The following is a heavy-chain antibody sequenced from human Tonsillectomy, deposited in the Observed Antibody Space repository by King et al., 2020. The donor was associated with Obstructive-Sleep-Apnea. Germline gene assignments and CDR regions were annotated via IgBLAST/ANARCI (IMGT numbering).Heavy chain of an antibody. CDR2: ISYSGSS. CDR3: ARSLDSSGYYYTNY. D-gene: IGHD3-22*01. V-gene: IGHV4-59*08. Sequence: VQLQESGPGLVKPSETLSLTCTVSGGSISSYYWSWIRQPPGKGLEWIGYISYSGSSNYNPSLKSRVTISVDTSKHQFSLKLSSVTAADTAVYYCARSLDSSGYYYTNYWGQGTLVTVSS. J-gene: IGHJ4*02. CDR1: GGSISSYY.